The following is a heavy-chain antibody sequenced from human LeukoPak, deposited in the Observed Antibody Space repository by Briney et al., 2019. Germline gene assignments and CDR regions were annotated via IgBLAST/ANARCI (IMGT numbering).Heavy chain of an antibody. J-gene: IGHJ6*03. CDR1: GFTFSSYE. CDR3: ARVMYYDILTGYSTVGDYMDV. D-gene: IGHD3-9*01. V-gene: IGHV3-48*03. Sequence: GGSLRLSCAASGFTFSSYEMNWVRQAPGKGLEWVSYISSSGSTIYYADSVKGRFTISRDNAKNSLYLQMNSLRAEDTAVYYCARVMYYDILTGYSTVGDYMDVWGKGTTVTISS. CDR2: ISSSGSTI.